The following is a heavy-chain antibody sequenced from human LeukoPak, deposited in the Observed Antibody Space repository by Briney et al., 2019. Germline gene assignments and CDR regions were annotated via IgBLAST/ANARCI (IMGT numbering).Heavy chain of an antibody. CDR3: AREYRSSWFLNCFDP. V-gene: IGHV4-38-2*02. CDR1: GYSISSGYY. Sequence: PSETLSLTCTVSGYSISSGYYWGWIRQSPGKGLEWIGSIYNSGSTYYNPSLKSRVTISIDTSKNQFSLKLSSVTAADTAVYYCAREYRSSWFLNCFDPWGQGTLVTVSS. D-gene: IGHD6-13*01. J-gene: IGHJ5*02. CDR2: IYNSGST.